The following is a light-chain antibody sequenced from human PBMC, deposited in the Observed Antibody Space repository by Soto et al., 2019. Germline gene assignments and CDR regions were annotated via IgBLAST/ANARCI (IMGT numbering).Light chain of an antibody. CDR2: GAS. Sequence: EIVLTQSPGTLSLSPGDRATLSCRASQSVSSNYLAWYQQKPGQAPRLLIYGASIRATGIPDRFSGSRSGTDFTLNIRRLEPEDFAVYFCHQYGSSPRTFGQGTKVEIK. CDR1: QSVSSNY. J-gene: IGKJ1*01. V-gene: IGKV3-20*01. CDR3: HQYGSSPRT.